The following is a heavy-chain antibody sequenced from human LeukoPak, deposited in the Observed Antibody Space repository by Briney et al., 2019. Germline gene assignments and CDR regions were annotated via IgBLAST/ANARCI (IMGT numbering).Heavy chain of an antibody. J-gene: IGHJ1*01. Sequence: SETLSLTCTVSGGSISSSSYYWGWIRQPPGKGLEWIGSIYYSGSTYYNPSLKSRVTISVDTSKNQFSLKLSSVTAADTAVYYCARGPSSYCSSTSCYSGRAEYFQHWGQGTLVTVSS. CDR1: GGSISSSSYY. V-gene: IGHV4-39*01. CDR2: IYYSGST. D-gene: IGHD2-2*02. CDR3: ARGPSSYCSSTSCYSGRAEYFQH.